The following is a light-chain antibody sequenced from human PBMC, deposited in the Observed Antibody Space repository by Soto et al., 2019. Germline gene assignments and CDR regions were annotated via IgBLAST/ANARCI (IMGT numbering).Light chain of an antibody. CDR1: QSVSSSH. CDR2: AAS. Sequence: EIVLTQSPGTLSLSPVERATLSCMASQSVSSSHLAWYQHKPGQAPRLLIYAASSRATGSPVRFAGSGSGTDFALTISSLEPEDFVLYYCQHPPTSFGGGTKVDIK. J-gene: IGKJ4*01. V-gene: IGKV3-20*01. CDR3: QHPPTS.